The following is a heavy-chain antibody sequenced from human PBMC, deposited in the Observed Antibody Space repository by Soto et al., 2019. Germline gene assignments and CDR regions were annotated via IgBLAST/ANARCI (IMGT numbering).Heavy chain of an antibody. CDR3: AREGEYSYGFRY. Sequence: AAVKVSCKASGYTFTGYYMHWVRQAPGQGLEWMGWINPNSGGTNYAQKFQGRVTMTRDTSISTAYMELSRLRSDDTAVYYCAREGEYSYGFRYWGQGTLVTVSS. J-gene: IGHJ4*02. CDR1: GYTFTGYY. D-gene: IGHD5-18*01. CDR2: INPNSGGT. V-gene: IGHV1-2*02.